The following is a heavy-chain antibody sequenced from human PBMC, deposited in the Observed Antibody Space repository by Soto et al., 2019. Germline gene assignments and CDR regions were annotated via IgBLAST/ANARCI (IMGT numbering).Heavy chain of an antibody. CDR2: IYHSGST. J-gene: IGHJ4*02. Sequence: QLQLQESGSGLVKPSQTLSLTCAVSGGSISSGGYSWSWIRQPPGKGLEWIGYIYHSGSTYYNPSLKSRVAISVDRSKNQFSLKLSSVTAADTAVYYCASYGGNSPFDYWGQGTLVTVSS. D-gene: IGHD4-17*01. CDR3: ASYGGNSPFDY. V-gene: IGHV4-30-2*01. CDR1: GGSISSGGYS.